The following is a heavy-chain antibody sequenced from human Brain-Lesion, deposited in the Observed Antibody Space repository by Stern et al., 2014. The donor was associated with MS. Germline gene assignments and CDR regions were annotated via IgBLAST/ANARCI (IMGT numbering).Heavy chain of an antibody. J-gene: IGHJ6*02. V-gene: IGHV1-2*02. Sequence: QMQLVQSGAEVKKPGASVKVSCKTSGYIFTGYYIHWVRQAPGQGLEWMAWITPNTGGPNYAQKFQGRVTMSRDTSISTAYVELSSLTSDDTAVYYCARDQRGITIFGVVTDYYYLGMDVWGQGTTVTVSS. CDR3: ARDQRGITIFGVVTDYYYLGMDV. CDR1: GYIFTGYY. CDR2: ITPNTGGP. D-gene: IGHD3-3*01.